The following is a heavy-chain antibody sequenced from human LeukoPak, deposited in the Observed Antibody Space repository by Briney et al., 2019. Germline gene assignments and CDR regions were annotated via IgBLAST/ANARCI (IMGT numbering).Heavy chain of an antibody. Sequence: GGSLRLSCEASGFSVSTNYMSWVRQAPGRGLESVSVIYRGGSTYYADSVKGRFTTSGHNSKDTLYLQMNSLKPEDTAVYYCATVNFDYYYAMDVWGQGTTVTVSS. CDR2: IYRGGST. CDR3: ATVNFDYYYAMDV. J-gene: IGHJ6*02. CDR1: GFSVSTNY. V-gene: IGHV3-53*04.